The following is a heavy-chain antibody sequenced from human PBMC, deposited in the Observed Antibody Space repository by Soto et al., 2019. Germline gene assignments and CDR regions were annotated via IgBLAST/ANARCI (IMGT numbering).Heavy chain of an antibody. D-gene: IGHD2-21*01. Sequence: QVQLQESGPGLVKPSQTLSLTCTVSGGSISSGGYYWSWIRQHPGKGLEWIGYIYYSGSTYYNPSLKSRVTISVDTSKNQCSLKRSSVTAADTAVYSCAICGGWLAGWNYFDYWGQGTLVTVSS. CDR3: AICGGWLAGWNYFDY. CDR2: IYYSGST. J-gene: IGHJ4*02. V-gene: IGHV4-31*03. CDR1: GGSISSGGYY.